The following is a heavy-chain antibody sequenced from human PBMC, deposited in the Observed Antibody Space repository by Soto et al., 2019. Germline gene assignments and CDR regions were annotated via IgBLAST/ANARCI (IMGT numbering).Heavy chain of an antibody. CDR1: GFTFSSYS. D-gene: IGHD3-16*01. CDR2: ISSSSSYI. CDR3: ARDYDYVWGSYKPWFDP. Sequence: GGSLRLSCAASGFTFSSYSMNWVRQAPGKGLEWVSSISSSSSYIYYADSVKGRFTISRDNAKNSLYLQMNSLRAEDTAVYYCARDYDYVWGSYKPWFDPWGQGTLVTVSS. J-gene: IGHJ5*02. V-gene: IGHV3-21*01.